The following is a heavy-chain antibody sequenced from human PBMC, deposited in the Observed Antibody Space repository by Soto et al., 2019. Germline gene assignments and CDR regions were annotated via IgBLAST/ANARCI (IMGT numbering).Heavy chain of an antibody. Sequence: EVQLLESGGGLVQPGGSLRLSCAASGFTFNSYAMSWVRQAPGKGLEWVSGISGSGGRTYYADSVKGRFTISRDNSKNSLYLQMNSLRADDTAVYYFAKDQLMIVGGFDYWGQGTLVTVSS. J-gene: IGHJ4*02. V-gene: IGHV3-23*01. CDR2: ISGSGGRT. D-gene: IGHD3-16*01. CDR3: AKDQLMIVGGFDY. CDR1: GFTFNSYA.